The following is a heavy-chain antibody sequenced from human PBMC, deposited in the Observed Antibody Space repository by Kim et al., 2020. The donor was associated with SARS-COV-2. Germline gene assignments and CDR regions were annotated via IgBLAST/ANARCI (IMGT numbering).Heavy chain of an antibody. Sequence: SETLSLTCTVSGGSISSGGSYWSWIRQHPGKGLEWIGYIYYSGSTYYNPSLKSRVTISVDTSKNQFSLKLSSVTAADTAVYYCARQYQLLDYYYYYGMDVWGQGTTVTVSS. CDR1: GGSISSGGSY. D-gene: IGHD2-2*01. CDR3: ARQYQLLDYYYYYGMDV. V-gene: IGHV4-31*03. J-gene: IGHJ6*02. CDR2: IYYSGST.